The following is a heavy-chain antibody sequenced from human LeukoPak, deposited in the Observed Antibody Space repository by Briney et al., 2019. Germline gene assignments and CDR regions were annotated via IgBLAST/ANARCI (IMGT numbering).Heavy chain of an antibody. Sequence: PSETLSLTCTVSGGSISSYYWSWIRQPPGKGLEWIGYIYYSGSTNYNPSLKSRVSISIDTSKNQFSLKLYSVTASDAAIYYCARHLSGTTMAHYFDFRGQGTLVTDSS. CDR3: ARHLSGTTMAHYFDF. D-gene: IGHD1-1*01. J-gene: IGHJ4*02. V-gene: IGHV4-59*08. CDR2: IYYSGST. CDR1: GGSISSYY.